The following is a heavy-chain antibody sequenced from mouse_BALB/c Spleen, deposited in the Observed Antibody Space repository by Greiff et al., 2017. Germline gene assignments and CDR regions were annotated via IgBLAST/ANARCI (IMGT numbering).Heavy chain of an antibody. CDR3: ARAPYAMDY. CDR1: GFTFSDYY. J-gene: IGHJ4*01. CDR2: ISDGGSYT. V-gene: IGHV5-4*02. Sequence: EVQLVESGGGLVKPGGSLKLSCAASGFTFSDYYMYWVRQTPEKRLEWVATISDGGSYTYYPDSVKGRFTISRDNAKNNLYLQMSSLKSEDTAMYYCARAPYAMDYWGQGTSVTVSS.